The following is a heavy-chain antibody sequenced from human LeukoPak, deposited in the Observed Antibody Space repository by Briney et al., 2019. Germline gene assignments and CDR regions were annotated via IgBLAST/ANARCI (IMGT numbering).Heavy chain of an antibody. CDR3: ARNEAYGSGSYLNDY. CDR1: GGSISSYY. V-gene: IGHV4-59*12. Sequence: SETLSLTCTVSGGSISSYYWSWIRQPPGKGLEWIGYIYYSGSTNYNPSLKSRVTISVDTSKNQFSLKLSSVTAADTAVYYCARNEAYGSGSYLNDYWGQGTLVTVSS. J-gene: IGHJ4*02. CDR2: IYYSGST. D-gene: IGHD3-10*01.